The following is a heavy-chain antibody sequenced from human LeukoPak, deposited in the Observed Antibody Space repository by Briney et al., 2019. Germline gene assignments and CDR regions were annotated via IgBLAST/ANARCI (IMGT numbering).Heavy chain of an antibody. Sequence: PGGSLRLSCAASGFTFSSYAISWVRQAPGKGLEWVSAISGSGGSTYYADSVKGRFTISRDNSKNTLYLQMNSLRAEDTAVYYCAKDDYVWGSYRFFDYWGQGTLVTVSS. D-gene: IGHD3-16*02. V-gene: IGHV3-23*01. CDR3: AKDDYVWGSYRFFDY. J-gene: IGHJ4*02. CDR1: GFTFSSYA. CDR2: ISGSGGST.